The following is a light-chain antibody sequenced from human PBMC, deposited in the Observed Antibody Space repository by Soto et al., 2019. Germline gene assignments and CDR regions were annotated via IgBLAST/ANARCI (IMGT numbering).Light chain of an antibody. J-gene: IGKJ2*01. CDR1: QSVSSN. Sequence: EIVMTQSPAPLSVSPGERAALSCRASQSVSSNFAWYQQKPGQAPRLPIYGPSTRATSIPARFIGSGSGTEFTLTISSLQSEDFAVYYCQQYNNWPYTFGQGTKLESK. V-gene: IGKV3-15*01. CDR2: GPS. CDR3: QQYNNWPYT.